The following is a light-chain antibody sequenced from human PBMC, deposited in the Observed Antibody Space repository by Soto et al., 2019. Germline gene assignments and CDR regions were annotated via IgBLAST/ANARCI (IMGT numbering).Light chain of an antibody. CDR3: SSYAGSNNFV. V-gene: IGLV2-8*01. J-gene: IGLJ1*01. CDR2: EVT. Sequence: QSALTQPPSASGFPGQSVTISCTGTSSDVGYYDYVSWYQQHPGKAPKRVIYEVTKRPSGVPDRVSASKSGNTASLTVSGLLAEDEADYYCSSYAGSNNFVFGSGTKLTVL. CDR1: SSDVGYYDY.